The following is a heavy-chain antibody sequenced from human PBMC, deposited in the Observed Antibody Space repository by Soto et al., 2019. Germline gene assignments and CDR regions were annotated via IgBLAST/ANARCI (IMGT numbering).Heavy chain of an antibody. CDR3: AKDVAAAGILPDWFDP. J-gene: IGHJ5*02. CDR1: GFTFSDYY. Sequence: PGGSLRLSCAASGFTFSDYYMSWIRQAPGKGLEWVSYTSISGSTIYYADSVKGRFTISRDNAKNSLHLQMDSLRAEDTAVYYCAKDVAAAGILPDWFDPWGQGTLVTVSS. D-gene: IGHD6-13*01. V-gene: IGHV3-11*01. CDR2: TSISGSTI.